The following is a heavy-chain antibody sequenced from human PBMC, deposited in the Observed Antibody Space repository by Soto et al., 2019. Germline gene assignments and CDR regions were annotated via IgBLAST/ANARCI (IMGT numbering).Heavy chain of an antibody. Sequence: QVQLVQSGAEVKKPGSSVKVSCKASGGTFSSYTISWVRQAPGQGLEWMGRIIPILGIANYAQKFQGRVTITADKSTSTAYMELSSLRSEDTAVYYCAKTGYSSSWYDYWGQGTLVAVSS. V-gene: IGHV1-69*02. D-gene: IGHD6-13*01. CDR2: IIPILGIA. J-gene: IGHJ4*02. CDR1: GGTFSSYT. CDR3: AKTGYSSSWYDY.